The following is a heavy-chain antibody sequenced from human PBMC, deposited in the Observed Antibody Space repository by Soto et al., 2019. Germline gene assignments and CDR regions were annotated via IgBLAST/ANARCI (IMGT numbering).Heavy chain of an antibody. CDR2: IYYSGST. CDR1: GGSISSSSYY. CDR3: ARHVPVEMATTLPGWFDP. D-gene: IGHD1-1*01. J-gene: IGHJ5*02. Sequence: SETLSLTCTVSGGSISSSSYYWGWIRQPPGKGLEWIGSIYYSGSTYYNPSLKSRVTISVDTSKNQFSLKLSSVTAADTAVYYCARHVPVEMATTLPGWFDPWGQGTLVTVSS. V-gene: IGHV4-39*01.